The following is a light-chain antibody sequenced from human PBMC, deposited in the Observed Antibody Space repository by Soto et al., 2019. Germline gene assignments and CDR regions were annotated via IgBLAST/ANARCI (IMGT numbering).Light chain of an antibody. Sequence: QSVLTQPASVSVSPGRSITISCAGTRSDVGRYNYVSWYQQHPGKAPKLMIYEVTYRPSGVSARFSGSKSGNTASLTISGLQAEDEADYYCSSYSTTSSPHVLFGGGTQLTVL. J-gene: IGLJ2*01. CDR3: SSYSTTSSPHVL. V-gene: IGLV2-14*01. CDR1: RSDVGRYNY. CDR2: EVT.